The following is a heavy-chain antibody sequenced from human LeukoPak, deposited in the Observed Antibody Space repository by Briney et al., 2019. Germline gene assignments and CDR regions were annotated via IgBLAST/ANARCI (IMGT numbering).Heavy chain of an antibody. J-gene: IGHJ4*02. CDR1: GITFSRSW. V-gene: IGHV3-7*04. Sequence: GGSLRLSCAASGITFSRSWMSWVRQAPGKGLEWVAFIKEDGGEIFYVDSVKGRFTISRDNAENFLYLQMDSLRAEDTAVYYCARDRGGRSGLDDWGQGTLVIVSS. CDR3: ARDRGGRSGLDD. D-gene: IGHD2-15*01. CDR2: IKEDGGEI.